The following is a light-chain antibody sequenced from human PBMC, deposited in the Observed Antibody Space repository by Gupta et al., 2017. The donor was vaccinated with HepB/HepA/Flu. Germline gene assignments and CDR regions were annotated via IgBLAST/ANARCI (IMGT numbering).Light chain of an antibody. CDR1: SSDVGAYNY. CDR2: EVN. J-gene: IGLJ2*01. V-gene: IGLV2-8*01. CDR3: SSYAGSNNLV. Sequence: QSALTQPPSPSGSPGQSVTISCTGTSSDVGAYNYVTWYQQHPGKAPKLMIYEVNKRPSGVPDRFSGSKSGNTASLTVSGLQAEDEADYYCSSYAGSNNLVFGGGTKLTVL.